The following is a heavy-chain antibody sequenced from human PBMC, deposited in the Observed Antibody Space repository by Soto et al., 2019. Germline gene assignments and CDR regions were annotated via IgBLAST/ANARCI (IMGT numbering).Heavy chain of an antibody. J-gene: IGHJ4*02. CDR2: IDPSDSYT. D-gene: IGHD6-13*01. V-gene: IGHV5-10-1*01. CDR3: ARGEGYSSSWYGGGY. CDR1: GYSFTSYW. Sequence: PGESLKISCKGSGYSFTSYWISWVRQMPGKGLEWMGRIDPSDSYTNYSPSFQGHVTISRDNSKNTLYLQMNSLRAEDTAVYYCARGEGYSSSWYGGGYWGQGTLVTVSS.